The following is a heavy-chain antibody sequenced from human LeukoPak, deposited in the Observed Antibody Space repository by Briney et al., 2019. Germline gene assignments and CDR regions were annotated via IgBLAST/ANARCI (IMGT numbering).Heavy chain of an antibody. J-gene: IGHJ2*01. CDR2: ISSTGRT. CDR1: GASISSDTYF. CDR3: ARDIPYCSGGSCYRLANWYFDL. D-gene: IGHD2-15*01. V-gene: IGHV4-61*10. Sequence: KASETLSLTCTVSGASISSDTYFWSWIRQPAGKGLEWIGRISSTGRTDYNPSLTSRVTISIDMSKNQFSLKLSSVTAADTAVYYCARDIPYCSGGSCYRLANWYFDLWGRGTLVTVSS.